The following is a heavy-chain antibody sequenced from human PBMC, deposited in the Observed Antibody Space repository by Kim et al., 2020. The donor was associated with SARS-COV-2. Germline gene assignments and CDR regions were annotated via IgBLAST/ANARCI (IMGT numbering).Heavy chain of an antibody. CDR1: GYTFTSYA. D-gene: IGHD6-19*01. CDR3: ARGGQWLVRWFDP. Sequence: ASVKVSCKASGYTFTSYAMHWVRQAPGQRLEWMGWINAGNGNTKYSQKFQGRVTITRDTSASTAYMELSSLRSEDTAVYYCARGGQWLVRWFDPWGQGTLVTVSS. CDR2: INAGNGNT. V-gene: IGHV1-3*01. J-gene: IGHJ5*02.